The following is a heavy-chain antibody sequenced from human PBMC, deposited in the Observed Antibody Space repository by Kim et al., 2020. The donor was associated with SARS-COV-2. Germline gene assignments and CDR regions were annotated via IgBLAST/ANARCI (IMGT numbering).Heavy chain of an antibody. Sequence: GGSLRLSCAASGFTFSSYWMSWVRQAPGKGLEWVANIKQDGSEKYYVDSVKGRFTISRDNAKNSLYLQMNSLRAEDTAVYYCARDGRHYDILTGYYYYGMDVWGQGTTVTVSS. J-gene: IGHJ6*02. V-gene: IGHV3-7*03. D-gene: IGHD3-9*01. CDR2: IKQDGSEK. CDR3: ARDGRHYDILTGYYYYGMDV. CDR1: GFTFSSYW.